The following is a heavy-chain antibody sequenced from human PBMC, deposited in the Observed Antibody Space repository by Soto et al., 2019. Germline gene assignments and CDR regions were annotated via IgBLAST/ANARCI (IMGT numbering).Heavy chain of an antibody. D-gene: IGHD3-22*01. CDR2: IYYSGST. V-gene: IGHV4-39*01. Sequence: SETLSLTCTVSGGSISSSSYYWGWIRQPPGKGLEWIGSIYYSGSTYYNPSLKSRVTISVDTSKNQFSLKLSSVTAADTAVYYGARHHFTYDSSGIGATHAFDIWGQGTMVTVSS. CDR1: GGSISSSSYY. J-gene: IGHJ3*02. CDR3: ARHHFTYDSSGIGATHAFDI.